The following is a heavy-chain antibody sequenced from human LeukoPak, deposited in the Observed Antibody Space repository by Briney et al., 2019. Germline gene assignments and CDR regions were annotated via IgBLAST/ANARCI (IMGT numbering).Heavy chain of an antibody. CDR1: GYTFTSYD. CDR3: ARADYYCSGGSCYCNWFDP. Sequence: ASVKVSCKASGYTFTSYDINWVRQATGQGLEWMGWMNPNSGNTGYAQKFQGRVTITRNTSISTAYMELSSLRSDDTAVYYCARADYYCSGGSCYCNWFDPWGQETLVTVSS. V-gene: IGHV1-8*03. J-gene: IGHJ5*02. D-gene: IGHD2-15*01. CDR2: MNPNSGNT.